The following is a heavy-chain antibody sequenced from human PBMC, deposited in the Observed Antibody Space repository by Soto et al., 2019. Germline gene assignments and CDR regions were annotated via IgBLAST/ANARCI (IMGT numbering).Heavy chain of an antibody. D-gene: IGHD3-22*01. CDR1: GYTFSDYY. CDR2: INPNSGNT. J-gene: IGHJ5*02. CDR3: ARDLRGYSNWFDP. V-gene: IGHV1-2*02. Sequence: HVQVEQSGAEVKKPGASVKVSCKTSGYTFSDYYMHWVRQAPGQGLEWMGWINPNSGNTDYAQKVRGRVTMTRDTSITTAYMELTSLRSDDTAIYYCARDLRGYSNWFDPLGQGTLVTVSS.